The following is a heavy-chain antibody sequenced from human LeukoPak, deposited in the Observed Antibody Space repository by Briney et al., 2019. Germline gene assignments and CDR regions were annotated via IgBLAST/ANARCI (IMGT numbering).Heavy chain of an antibody. CDR1: GYTFTSYG. V-gene: IGHV1-18*01. CDR3: ASIPAAPFDY. J-gene: IGHJ4*02. CDR2: ISAYNGNT. Sequence: GASVKLSCKASGYTFTSYGISWVRQAPGQGLEWMGWISAYNGNTNYAQKLQGRVTMTTDTSTSTAYMELSSLRSEDTAVYYCASIPAAPFDYWGQGTLVTVSS. D-gene: IGHD2-2*01.